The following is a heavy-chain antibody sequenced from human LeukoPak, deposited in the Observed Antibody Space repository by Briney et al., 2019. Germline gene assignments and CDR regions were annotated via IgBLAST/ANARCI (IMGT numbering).Heavy chain of an antibody. Sequence: GSVKVSCKVSGYTLTELSMHWVRQAPGKGLEWMGGFDPEDGETIYAQKFQGRVTMTEDTSTDTAYMELSSLRSEDTAVYYCATIGWEPPERKYYYYYMDVWGKGTTVTVSS. CDR1: GYTLTELS. D-gene: IGHD1-26*01. CDR2: FDPEDGET. CDR3: ATIGWEPPERKYYYYYMDV. J-gene: IGHJ6*03. V-gene: IGHV1-24*01.